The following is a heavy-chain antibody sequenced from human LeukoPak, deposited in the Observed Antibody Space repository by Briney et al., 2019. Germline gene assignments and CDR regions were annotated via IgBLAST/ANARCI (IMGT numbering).Heavy chain of an antibody. Sequence: GGSLRLSCAASGFTFSSYSMNWVRQAPGKGLEWVSSISSSSSYIYYADSVKGRFTISRDNAKNSLYLQMNSLRAEDTAVYYCARVSRYSSGSFDYWGQGTLVTVSS. V-gene: IGHV3-21*01. D-gene: IGHD6-19*01. J-gene: IGHJ4*02. CDR1: GFTFSSYS. CDR2: ISSSSSYI. CDR3: ARVSRYSSGSFDY.